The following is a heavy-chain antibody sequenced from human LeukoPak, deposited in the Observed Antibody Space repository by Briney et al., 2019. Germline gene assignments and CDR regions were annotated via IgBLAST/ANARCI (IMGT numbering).Heavy chain of an antibody. J-gene: IGHJ4*02. Sequence: GGSLRLSCAASGFTFTDHAMHWVRQAPGKGLEWMAFVRHDGSDKYYEDSVKGRLSVSRDNSRNTVSLQMNSLRPEDTAIYYCVRDFSWGVDHWGQGTLVTVSS. V-gene: IGHV3-30*02. D-gene: IGHD7-27*01. CDR2: VRHDGSDK. CDR3: VRDFSWGVDH. CDR1: GFTFTDHA.